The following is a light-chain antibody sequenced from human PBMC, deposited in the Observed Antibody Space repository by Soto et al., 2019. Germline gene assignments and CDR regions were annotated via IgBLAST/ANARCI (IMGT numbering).Light chain of an antibody. V-gene: IGKV3-11*01. CDR3: QHYGGSFI. CDR1: QSVSIY. J-gene: IGKJ3*01. Sequence: EILLTQSPATLSFSPGERATLSCRASQSVSIYLAWYQQKPGQAPRLLIYDASHRATGIPARFSGSGSGTDFTLSISRLEPEDFAVYYCQHYGGSFIFGPGTKVDIK. CDR2: DAS.